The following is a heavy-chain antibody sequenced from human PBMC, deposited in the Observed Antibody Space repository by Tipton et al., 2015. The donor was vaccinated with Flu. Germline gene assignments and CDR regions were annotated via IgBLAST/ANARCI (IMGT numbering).Heavy chain of an antibody. V-gene: IGHV4-61*05. J-gene: IGHJ4*02. CDR1: GDSISSRYY. CDR3: ARERIDCRGDCNDL. CDR2: IYNSAYT. D-gene: IGHD2-21*02. Sequence: TLSLTCTISGDSISSRYYWGWIRQPPGKGLEWIGYIYNSAYTKYNPSLESRVTISADTPKKQFSLQLRSVTAADTAVYYCARERIDCRGDCNDLWGQGTLVTVSS.